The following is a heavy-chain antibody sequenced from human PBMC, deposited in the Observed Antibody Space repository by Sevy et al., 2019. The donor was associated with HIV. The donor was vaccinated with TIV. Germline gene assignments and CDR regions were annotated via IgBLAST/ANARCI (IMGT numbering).Heavy chain of an antibody. CDR3: AKDPYSSSHTTTQDY. J-gene: IGHJ4*02. Sequence: GGSLRLSCAASGFTFSSYAMSWVRQAPGKGLEWVSAISGSGGSTYYADSVKGRFTISRDNSKNTLYLQMNSLRAEDTAVYYCAKDPYSSSHTTTQDYWGQGTLVTVSS. CDR1: GFTFSSYA. V-gene: IGHV3-23*01. D-gene: IGHD6-13*01. CDR2: ISGSGGST.